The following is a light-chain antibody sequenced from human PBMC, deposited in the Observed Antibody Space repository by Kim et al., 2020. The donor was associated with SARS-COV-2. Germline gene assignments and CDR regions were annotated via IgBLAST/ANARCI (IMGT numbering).Light chain of an antibody. CDR2: AAS. J-gene: IGKJ1*01. V-gene: IGKV3-15*01. Sequence: EIVMTQSPATLSVFPGERATLSCRASQSVSTNLVWYQHKPGQAPRLLIYAASTRATDIPARFTGSGSGTEFTLTISSLQSEDFAVYYCQQYNKWPRTFGQGTKVDIK. CDR3: QQYNKWPRT. CDR1: QSVSTN.